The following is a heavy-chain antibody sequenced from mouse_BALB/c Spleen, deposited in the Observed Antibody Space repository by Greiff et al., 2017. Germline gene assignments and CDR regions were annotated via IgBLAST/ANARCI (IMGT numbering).Heavy chain of an antibody. J-gene: IGHJ3*01. D-gene: IGHD6-1*01. CDR1: GYTFTDYW. Sequence: QVQLKQPGAELVMPGASVKMSCKASGYTFTDYWMHWVKQRPGQGLEWIGAIDTSDSYTSYNQKFKGKATLTVDESSSTAYMQLSSLTSEDSAVYYCAREGGHGLSWFAYWGQGTLVTVSA. CDR2: IDTSDSYT. V-gene: IGHV1-69*01. CDR3: AREGGHGLSWFAY.